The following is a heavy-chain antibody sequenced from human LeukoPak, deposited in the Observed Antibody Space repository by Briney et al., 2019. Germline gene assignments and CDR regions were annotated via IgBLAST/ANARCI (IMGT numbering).Heavy chain of an antibody. CDR1: GFTFTSSA. V-gene: IGHV1-58*02. CDR2: IVVGSGNT. Sequence: SVKVSCKASGFTFTSSAMQWVRQARVQRLEWIGWIVVGSGNTNYAQKFQGRVTITRDMSTSTAYMELSSLRSEVTAVYYCAADRYYDILTGYYDYYYGMDVWGQGTTVTVSS. D-gene: IGHD3-9*01. J-gene: IGHJ6*02. CDR3: AADRYYDILTGYYDYYYGMDV.